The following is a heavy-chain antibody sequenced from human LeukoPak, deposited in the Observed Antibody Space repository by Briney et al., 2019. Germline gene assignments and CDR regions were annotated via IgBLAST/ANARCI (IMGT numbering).Heavy chain of an antibody. CDR3: ANDRLLLPRQDAFDI. D-gene: IGHD3-22*01. CDR2: ISGSGGST. J-gene: IGHJ3*02. V-gene: IGHV3-23*01. Sequence: TGGSLRLSCAASGFTFSSYAMSWVRQAPGKGLEWASAISGSGGSTYYADSVKGRFTISRDNSKNTLYLQMNSLRAEDTAVYYCANDRLLLPRQDAFDIWGQGTMVTVSS. CDR1: GFTFSSYA.